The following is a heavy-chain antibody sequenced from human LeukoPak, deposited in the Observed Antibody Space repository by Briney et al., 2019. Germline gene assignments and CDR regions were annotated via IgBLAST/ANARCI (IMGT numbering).Heavy chain of an antibody. Sequence: PSETLSLTCTVSGGSIRSYYWSWLRQPPGKGLEWIGYMHHSGSTKHNPYLKSRVTISVDTSKSQFSLKLSSVTAADTAVYYCARHAAVEGSSGWSPLWWFDPWGQGTLVTVSP. J-gene: IGHJ5*02. CDR2: MHHSGST. CDR3: ARHAAVEGSSGWSPLWWFDP. CDR1: GGSIRSYY. V-gene: IGHV4-59*08. D-gene: IGHD6-19*01.